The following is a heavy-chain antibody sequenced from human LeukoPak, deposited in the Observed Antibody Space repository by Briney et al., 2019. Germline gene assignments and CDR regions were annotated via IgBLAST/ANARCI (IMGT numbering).Heavy chain of an antibody. Sequence: SETLSLTCAVYGGSFSGYYWSWIRQPPGKGLEWIGEINHSGSTNYNPSLKSRVTISVDTSKNQFSLKLSSVTAADTAVYYCASRDCGGDCYPPVDRKNWFDPWGQGTLVTVSS. J-gene: IGHJ5*02. CDR3: ASRDCGGDCYPPVDRKNWFDP. V-gene: IGHV4-34*01. CDR2: INHSGST. D-gene: IGHD2-21*02. CDR1: GGSFSGYY.